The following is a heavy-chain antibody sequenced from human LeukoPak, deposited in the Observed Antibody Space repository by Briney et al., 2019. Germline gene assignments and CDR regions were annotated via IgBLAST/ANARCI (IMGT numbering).Heavy chain of an antibody. CDR3: ARDRNGGVAGDNWFDP. J-gene: IGHJ5*02. D-gene: IGHD6-19*01. CDR1: GGSLSSYY. Sequence: SETLSLTCTVSGGSLSSYYWSWIRQPPGKGLEWIGYIYYSGSTNYNPSLKSRVTISVDTSKNQFSLKLSSVTAADTAVYYCARDRNGGVAGDNWFDPWGQGTLVTVSS. CDR2: IYYSGST. V-gene: IGHV4-59*01.